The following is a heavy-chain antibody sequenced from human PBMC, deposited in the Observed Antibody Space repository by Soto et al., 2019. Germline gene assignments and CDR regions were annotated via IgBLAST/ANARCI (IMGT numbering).Heavy chain of an antibody. V-gene: IGHV3-21*01. Sequence: EVQLGESGGGLVKPGGSLRLSCAASGFTFSSYSMNWVRQAPGKGLEWVSSISSSSSYIYYADSVKGRFTISRDNAKNSLYLQMNSRRSEDKAVYYCARADDYWSCRPFGAGMDVWGQGTTVTVSS. D-gene: IGHD3-3*01. CDR3: ARADDYWSCRPFGAGMDV. J-gene: IGHJ6*02. CDR2: ISSSSSYI. CDR1: GFTFSSYS.